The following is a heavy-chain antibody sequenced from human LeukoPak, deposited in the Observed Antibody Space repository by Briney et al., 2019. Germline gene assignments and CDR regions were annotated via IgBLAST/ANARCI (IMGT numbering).Heavy chain of an antibody. CDR3: AKGSSGSYLRAHFDY. V-gene: IGHV3-30*02. D-gene: IGHD1-26*01. CDR2: IRYDGSNK. Sequence: GGSLRLSCAASGFTFSSYGMHWVRQAPGKGLEWVAFIRYDGSNKYYADSVKGRFTISRDNSKNTLYLQMNSLRAEDTAVYYCAKGSSGSYLRAHFDYWGQGTLVTVSS. CDR1: GFTFSSYG. J-gene: IGHJ4*02.